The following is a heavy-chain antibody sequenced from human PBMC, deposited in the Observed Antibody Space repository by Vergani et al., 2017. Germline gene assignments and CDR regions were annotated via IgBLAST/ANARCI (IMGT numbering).Heavy chain of an antibody. V-gene: IGHV3-11*04. CDR3: AKDLSRYCSGGSCYSQNAFDI. CDR2: ISSRSSTI. Sequence: QVQLVESGGGLVKPGGSLRLSCADSGFTFSDYYMCWIRQAPGKGLEGVSSISSRSSTIYYADTVKGRVTISRDNAKNSLYLHMNSLRAEDTAGYYCAKDLSRYCSGGSCYSQNAFDIWGQGTMVTVSS. CDR1: GFTFSDYY. J-gene: IGHJ3*02. D-gene: IGHD2-15*01.